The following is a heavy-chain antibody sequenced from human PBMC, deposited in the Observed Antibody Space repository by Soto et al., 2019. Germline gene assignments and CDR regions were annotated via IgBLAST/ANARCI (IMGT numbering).Heavy chain of an antibody. V-gene: IGHV3-15*07. D-gene: IGHD2-2*01. J-gene: IGHJ4*02. CDR3: TTDPPRFCSSASCYVGY. CDR1: GFTFSHAW. Sequence: EVHLVESGGDLVTPGGSLRLSCAASGFTFSHAWMNWVRQAPGKGLEWVGRIKSKMDGGTADYAAPVKGRFIISREDSENTLHLEMNNLRTEDTAVYYCTTDPPRFCSSASCYVGYWGQGTLVTVSS. CDR2: IKSKMDGGTA.